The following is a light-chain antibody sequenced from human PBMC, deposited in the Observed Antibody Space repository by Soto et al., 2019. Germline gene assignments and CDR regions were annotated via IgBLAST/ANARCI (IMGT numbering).Light chain of an antibody. CDR2: GNS. J-gene: IGLJ2*01. Sequence: QSVLTQPPSVSGAPGQRVTISCTGSSCNIGAGYDVHWYQQLPGTAPKLLIYGNSNRPSGVPDRFSGSKSGTSAALAITGLQAEDEADYLCQTYDTSLSVVVFGGGTKLTVL. V-gene: IGLV1-40*01. CDR1: SCNIGAGYD. CDR3: QTYDTSLSVVV.